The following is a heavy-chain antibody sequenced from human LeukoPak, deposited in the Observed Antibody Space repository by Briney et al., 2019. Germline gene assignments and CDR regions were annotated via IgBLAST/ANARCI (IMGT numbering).Heavy chain of an antibody. J-gene: IGHJ4*02. CDR3: ARHSSYYGNFDY. D-gene: IGHD3-10*01. V-gene: IGHV4-39*01. CDR2: IYHSGSS. CDR1: GGSISSSSYY. Sequence: SETLSLTCTVSGGSISSSSYYWGWIRQPPGKGLEWIGSIYHSGSSYYNPSLKSRVTISVDTSKNQFSLKLSSVTAADTAVDYCARHSSYYGNFDYWGQGTLVTVSS.